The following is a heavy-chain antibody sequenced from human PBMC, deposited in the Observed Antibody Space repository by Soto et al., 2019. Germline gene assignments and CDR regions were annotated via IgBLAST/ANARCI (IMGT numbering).Heavy chain of an antibody. V-gene: IGHV3-30*03. D-gene: IGHD6-19*01. CDR2: ISYDESDK. J-gene: IGHJ4*02. CDR3: ARDLSVAGPDY. CDR1: GFTFRSYA. Sequence: SLRLSCAASGFTFRSYAMHWVRQAPGKGLEWVAVISYDESDKYYADSLKGRFTIPRDNSKNTLYLQMNSLRGEDTAVYYCARDLSVAGPDYWGQGTLVTVSS.